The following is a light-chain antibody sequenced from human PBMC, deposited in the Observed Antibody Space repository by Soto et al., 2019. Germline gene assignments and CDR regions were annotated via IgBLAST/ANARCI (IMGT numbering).Light chain of an antibody. J-gene: IGKJ5*01. CDR3: QQGGT. CDR1: QSVSNY. V-gene: IGKV3-11*01. CDR2: DAS. Sequence: EIVLTQSPATLSLSPGERATLSCRTSQSVSNYLAWYQQKPGQAPRLLIYDASNRATGIPARFSGSGSGTDFTLTISSPEPKDFAVYYCQQGGTFGQGTRLEIK.